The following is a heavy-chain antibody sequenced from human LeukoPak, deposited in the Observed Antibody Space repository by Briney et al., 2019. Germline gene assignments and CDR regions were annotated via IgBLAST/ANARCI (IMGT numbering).Heavy chain of an antibody. Sequence: GGSLRLSCAASGFTFSSYGMSWVRQAPGKGLEWVSTISDSGGSTYSADSVKGRFTISRDNSKNTLFLQITSLRPEDTAVYYCARGRCSSTSCLIDSWGQGTLVTVSS. CDR3: ARGRCSSTSCLIDS. CDR2: ISDSGGST. J-gene: IGHJ4*02. V-gene: IGHV3-23*01. CDR1: GFTFSSYG. D-gene: IGHD2-2*01.